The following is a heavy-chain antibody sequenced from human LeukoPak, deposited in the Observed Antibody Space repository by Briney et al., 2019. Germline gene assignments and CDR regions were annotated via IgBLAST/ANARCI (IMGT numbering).Heavy chain of an antibody. CDR2: INHSGST. D-gene: IGHD4-17*01. J-gene: IGHJ5*02. V-gene: IGHV4-34*01. Sequence: SETLSLTCAVYGGSFSGYYWSWIRQPPGKGLEWIGEINHSGSTNYNPSLKSRVTISIDTSKNQFSLKLSSVTAADTAVYFCARGLTTVTTFNWFDPWGRGTLVTVSS. CDR3: ARGLTTVTTFNWFDP. CDR1: GGSFSGYY.